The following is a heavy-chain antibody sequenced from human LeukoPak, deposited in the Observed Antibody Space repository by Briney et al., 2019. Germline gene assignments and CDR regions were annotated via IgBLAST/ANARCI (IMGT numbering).Heavy chain of an antibody. V-gene: IGHV4-59*01. D-gene: IGHD3-22*01. J-gene: IGHJ4*02. CDR3: ARLLPPISNYDSSGYYFDY. CDR1: GGSIGSYY. CDR2: IYYTGST. Sequence: SETLSLTCTVSGGSIGSYYWSWIRQPPGKGPEWIGDIYYTGSTRYNPSLKSRVTISVDTSKNQFSLNLNSVTAADAAVYYCARLLPPISNYDSSGYYFDYWGQGTLVTVSS.